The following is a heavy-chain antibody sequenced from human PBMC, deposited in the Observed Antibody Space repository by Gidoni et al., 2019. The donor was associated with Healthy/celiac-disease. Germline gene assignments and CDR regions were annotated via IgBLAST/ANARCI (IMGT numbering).Heavy chain of an antibody. D-gene: IGHD2-15*01. CDR1: GFTFSSYA. V-gene: IGHV3-23*01. J-gene: IGHJ4*02. Sequence: EVQLLESGGGLVQPGGSLRLSCEASGFTFSSYAMSWVRQAPGKGLGLVSAISGSGGSTYYADSVKGRFTISRDNSKNTLYLQMNSLRAEDTAVYYCAKDGDPYCSGGSCYSSFFDYWGQGTLVTVSS. CDR3: AKDGDPYCSGGSCYSSFFDY. CDR2: ISGSGGST.